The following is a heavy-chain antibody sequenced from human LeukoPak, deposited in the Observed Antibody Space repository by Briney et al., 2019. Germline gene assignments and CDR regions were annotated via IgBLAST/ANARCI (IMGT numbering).Heavy chain of an antibody. Sequence: ASVKVSCKASGYTFTSYGISWVRQAPGQGLEGMGWISAYNGNTNYAQKLQGRVTMTTDTSTSTAYMELRSLRSDDTAVYYCARVGIAARSYYYMDVWGKGTTVTVSS. V-gene: IGHV1-18*01. CDR2: ISAYNGNT. CDR1: GYTFTSYG. J-gene: IGHJ6*03. CDR3: ARVGIAARSYYYMDV. D-gene: IGHD6-6*01.